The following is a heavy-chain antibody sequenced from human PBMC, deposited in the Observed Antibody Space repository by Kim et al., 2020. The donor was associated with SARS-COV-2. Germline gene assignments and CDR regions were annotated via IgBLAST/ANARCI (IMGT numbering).Heavy chain of an antibody. CDR3: ARSGVGDDYGDYPYWYFDL. Sequence: SETLSLTCTVSGGSISSYYWSWIRQPPGKGLEWIGYIYYSGSTNYNPSLKSRVTISVVTSKNQFSLKLSSVTAADTAVYYCARSGVGDDYGDYPYWYFDLWGRGTLVTVSS. D-gene: IGHD4-17*01. V-gene: IGHV4-59*13. J-gene: IGHJ2*01. CDR2: IYYSGST. CDR1: GGSISSYY.